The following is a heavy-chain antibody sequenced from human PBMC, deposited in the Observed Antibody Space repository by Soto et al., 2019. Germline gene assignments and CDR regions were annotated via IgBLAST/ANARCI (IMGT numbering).Heavy chain of an antibody. V-gene: IGHV4-34*01. CDR3: STRAYDTNGYYRFDP. J-gene: IGHJ5*01. D-gene: IGHD3-22*01. CDR2: INHSGRV. Sequence: SETLSLTCAVYGGSFSGHSWTWIRQSPGRGLEWIGDINHSGRVNYSPSLKSRVTISLDTSKNQFSLTLSAVTAADTAMYYCSTRAYDTNGYYRFDPWGQGTLVTVS. CDR1: GGSFSGHS.